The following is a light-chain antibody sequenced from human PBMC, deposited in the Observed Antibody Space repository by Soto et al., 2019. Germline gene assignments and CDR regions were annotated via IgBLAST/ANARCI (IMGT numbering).Light chain of an antibody. V-gene: IGLV2-14*03. J-gene: IGLJ2*01. CDR2: DVS. CDR1: SSDVGRYNY. CDR3: SSYTSGDTVV. Sequence: QSALTQTASVSGSPGQSITISCTGTSSDVGRYNYVSWYQHHPGKAPRLMIYDVSDRPSGVSNRFSGSKSGNTASLTISGLQTEDEADYYCSSYTSGDTVVFGGGTQLTVL.